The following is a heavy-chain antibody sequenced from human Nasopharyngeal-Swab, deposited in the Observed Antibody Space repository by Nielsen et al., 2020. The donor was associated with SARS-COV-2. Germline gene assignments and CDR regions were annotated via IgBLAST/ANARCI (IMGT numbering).Heavy chain of an antibody. CDR1: GGPISSSSYY. J-gene: IGHJ5*02. D-gene: IGHD3-3*01. Sequence: SETLSLTCTVSGGPISSSSYYWGWIRQPPGKGLEWIGSIYYSGSTYYNPSLKSRVTISVDTSKNQFSLKLSSVTAADTAVYYCAATSVLQFLEWLNNWFDPWGQGTLVTVSS. CDR2: IYYSGST. V-gene: IGHV4-39*01. CDR3: AATSVLQFLEWLNNWFDP.